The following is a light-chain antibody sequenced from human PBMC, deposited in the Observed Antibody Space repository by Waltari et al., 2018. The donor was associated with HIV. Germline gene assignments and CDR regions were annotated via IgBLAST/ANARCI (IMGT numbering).Light chain of an antibody. Sequence: QSVLTQPPSVSAAPGQKVTISCSGSTSIIGNNFVSWYQQFPGTAPKLLIYDNNKRPSGIPDRCSGSRSGTSATLGITGLQTGDEAEYYCGTWDNSLSAWVFGGGTKVTVL. CDR1: TSIIGNNF. J-gene: IGLJ3*02. V-gene: IGLV1-51*01. CDR3: GTWDNSLSAWV. CDR2: DNN.